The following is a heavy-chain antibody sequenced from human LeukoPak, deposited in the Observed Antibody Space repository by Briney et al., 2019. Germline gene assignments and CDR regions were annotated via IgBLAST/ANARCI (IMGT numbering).Heavy chain of an antibody. Sequence: SETLSLTCTVSGGSMSSNYWSWIRQPPGKGLEWIGYIYNSGTIYYSGSTNYNPSLLSRVTISVDTSKNQFSLKLRSVTAADTAVYYCARPFSGSYSDAFDLWGQGTMVTVSS. D-gene: IGHD1-26*01. CDR1: GGSMSSNY. J-gene: IGHJ3*01. V-gene: IGHV4-59*08. CDR2: IYNSGTIYYSGST. CDR3: ARPFSGSYSDAFDL.